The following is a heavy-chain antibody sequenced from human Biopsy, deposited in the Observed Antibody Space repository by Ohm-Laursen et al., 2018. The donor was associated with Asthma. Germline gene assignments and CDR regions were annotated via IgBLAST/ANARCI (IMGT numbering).Heavy chain of an antibody. Sequence: SETLSLICTVSGGAISSSSYYWGWIRRPPGKGLEFIGTIYYSGSTYYNPSLKSRVTLSVDASKNQFSLKLTSVTAADTAVYYCVSPPGYWGQGTRVTVSS. CDR2: IYYSGST. V-gene: IGHV4-39*01. J-gene: IGHJ4*02. CDR3: VSPPGY. CDR1: GGAISSSSYY.